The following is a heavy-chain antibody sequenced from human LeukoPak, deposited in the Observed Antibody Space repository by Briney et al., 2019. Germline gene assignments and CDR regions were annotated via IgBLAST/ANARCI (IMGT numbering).Heavy chain of an antibody. CDR1: GFRFSSYG. D-gene: IGHD1-26*01. V-gene: IGHV3-30*03. CDR3: ARVKVGTTNRFDY. Sequence: GGSLRLSCAASGFRFSSYGMHWVRQAPDKGLEWVAIISYDGSNKYYAESVKGRFTISRDNAKNSLYLQMNSLRAEDTALYYCARVKVGTTNRFDYWGQGTLVTVSS. CDR2: ISYDGSNK. J-gene: IGHJ4*02.